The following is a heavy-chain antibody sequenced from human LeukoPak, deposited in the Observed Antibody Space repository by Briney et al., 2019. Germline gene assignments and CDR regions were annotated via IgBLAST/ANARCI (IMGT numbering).Heavy chain of an antibody. J-gene: IGHJ4*02. CDR3: ARDFMAVRWLRGASDY. Sequence: PGGSLRLSCAASGFTFSSYAMHWVRQAPGKGLEWVAVISYDGSNKYYADSVKGRFTISRDNSKNTLYLQMNSLRAEDTAVYYCARDFMAVRWLRGASDYWGQGTLVTVSS. D-gene: IGHD3-10*02. CDR2: ISYDGSNK. V-gene: IGHV3-30-3*01. CDR1: GFTFSSYA.